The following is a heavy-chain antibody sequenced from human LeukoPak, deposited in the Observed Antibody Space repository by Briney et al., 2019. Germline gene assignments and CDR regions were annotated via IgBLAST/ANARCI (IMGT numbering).Heavy chain of an antibody. CDR3: ARLIVGTTYGDY. Sequence: SETLSLTCAVSGYSISGGYYWGWIRQPPGKGLEWIGNIYHSGSIYYNPSLKSRVTISVNTSKNQFSLKLSSVTAADTAVYYCARLIVGTTYGDYWGQGTLVTVSS. CDR1: GYSISGGYY. V-gene: IGHV4-38-2*01. CDR2: IYHSGSI. J-gene: IGHJ4*02. D-gene: IGHD1-26*01.